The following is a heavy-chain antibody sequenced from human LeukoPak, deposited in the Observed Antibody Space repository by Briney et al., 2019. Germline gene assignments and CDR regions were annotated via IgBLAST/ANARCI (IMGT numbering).Heavy chain of an antibody. CDR1: GFTLNSYL. V-gene: IGHV3-7*01. J-gene: IGHJ3*01. CDR3: ARSNPNRNALDL. CDR2: IKKDGSEE. D-gene: IGHD1-14*01. Sequence: GGSLRLSCAASGFTLNSYLMSWVRQAPGRGLEWVADIKKDGSEESYLDSVKGRFTVSRDNAKNSLFLQMNSLRGEDTAVYYCARSNPNRNALDLWGQGAMVTISS.